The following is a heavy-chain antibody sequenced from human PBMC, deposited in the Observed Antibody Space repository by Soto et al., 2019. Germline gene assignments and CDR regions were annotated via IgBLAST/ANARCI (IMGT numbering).Heavy chain of an antibody. J-gene: IGHJ6*02. CDR3: ASGKVLRFLEWLTNGYYYYYGMDV. D-gene: IGHD3-3*01. CDR2: INHSGST. Sequence: SETLSLTFAVYGGSFSGYYWSWIRQPPGKGLEWVGEINHSGSTNYNPPLKSRVTISVDTSKNQFSLKLSSVTAADTAVYYCASGKVLRFLEWLTNGYYYYYGMDVWGQGTTVT. CDR1: GGSFSGYY. V-gene: IGHV4-34*01.